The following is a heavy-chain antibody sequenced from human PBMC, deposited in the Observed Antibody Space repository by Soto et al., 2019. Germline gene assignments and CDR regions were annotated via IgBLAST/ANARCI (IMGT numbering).Heavy chain of an antibody. CDR1: GGTFSSYA. CDR3: ARESRYCSGGSCYFLPGIDY. Sequence: QVQLVQSGAEVKKPGSSVKVSCKASGGTFSSYAISWVRQAPGQGLEWMGGIIPIFGTANYEQKFQGRVTITADESTSTAYMELSSLRSEDTAVYYCARESRYCSGGSCYFLPGIDYWGQGTLVTVSP. CDR2: IIPIFGTA. J-gene: IGHJ4*02. D-gene: IGHD2-15*01. V-gene: IGHV1-69*12.